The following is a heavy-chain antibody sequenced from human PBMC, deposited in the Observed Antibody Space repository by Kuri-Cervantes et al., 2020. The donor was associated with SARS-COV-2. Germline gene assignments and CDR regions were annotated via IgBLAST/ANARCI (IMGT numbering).Heavy chain of an antibody. CDR3: TTDLKPWRADY. V-gene: IGHV3-15*01. Sequence: GESLKISCAASGFPFNTYTMNWVRQAPGKGLEWVGRIKSKTDGGTTDYAAPVKGRFTISRDDSKNTLYLQMNSLKTEDTAVYYCTTDLKPWRADYWGQGTLVTVSS. CDR2: IKSKTDGGTT. CDR1: GFPFNTYT. D-gene: IGHD3-3*01. J-gene: IGHJ4*02.